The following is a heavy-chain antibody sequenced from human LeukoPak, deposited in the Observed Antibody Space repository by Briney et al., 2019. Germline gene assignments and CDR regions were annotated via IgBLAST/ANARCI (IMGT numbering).Heavy chain of an antibody. J-gene: IGHJ4*02. Sequence: SETLSLTCAVSGGSISSGGYSWSWIRQPPGKGLEWIGYIYYSGSTYYNPSLKSRVTISVDTSKNQFSLKLSSVTAADTAVYYCARGDSGYEPLDYWGQGTLVTVSS. V-gene: IGHV4-30-4*07. CDR1: GGSISSGGYS. D-gene: IGHD5-12*01. CDR2: IYYSGST. CDR3: ARGDSGYEPLDY.